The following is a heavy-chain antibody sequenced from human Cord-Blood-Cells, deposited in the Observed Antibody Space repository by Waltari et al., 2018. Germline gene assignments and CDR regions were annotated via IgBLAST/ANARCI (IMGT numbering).Heavy chain of an antibody. J-gene: IGHJ4*02. Sequence: EVQLVASGGGLVKPGGSLRLSCAASGFTFSSSSMNWVRKAPGKGLEWVSSISSSSSYIYYADSVKGRFTISRDNAKNSLYLQMNSLRAEDTAVYYCARVADYDFDYWGQGTLVTVSS. CDR1: GFTFSSSS. D-gene: IGHD3-3*01. CDR3: ARVADYDFDY. V-gene: IGHV3-21*01. CDR2: ISSSSSYI.